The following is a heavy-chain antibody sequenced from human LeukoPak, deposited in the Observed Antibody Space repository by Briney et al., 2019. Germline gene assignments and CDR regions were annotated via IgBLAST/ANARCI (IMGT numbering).Heavy chain of an antibody. V-gene: IGHV3-33*01. CDR1: GFTFSSYG. Sequence: PGGSLRLSCAASGFTFSSYGMHWVRQAPGKGLEWVEVIWYDGSNKYYADSVKGRFTISRDNSKNTLYLQMNSLRAEDTAVYYCARALDYGFYYYGMDVWGQGTTVTVSS. D-gene: IGHD4-17*01. CDR2: IWYDGSNK. CDR3: ARALDYGFYYYGMDV. J-gene: IGHJ6*02.